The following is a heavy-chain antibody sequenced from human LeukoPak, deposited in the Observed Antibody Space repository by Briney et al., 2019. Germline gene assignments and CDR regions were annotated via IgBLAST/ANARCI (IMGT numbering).Heavy chain of an antibody. D-gene: IGHD6-13*01. V-gene: IGHV1-69*13. CDR1: GGTFSSYA. J-gene: IGHJ6*03. CDR2: IIPIFGTT. Sequence: SVKVSCKASGGTFSSYAISWVRQAPGQGLEWMGGIIPIFGTTNYAQKFQGRVTITADESTSTAYMELSSLRSEDTAVYYCARSSVAAAGGYYYYMDVWGKGTTVTISS. CDR3: ARSSVAAAGGYYYYMDV.